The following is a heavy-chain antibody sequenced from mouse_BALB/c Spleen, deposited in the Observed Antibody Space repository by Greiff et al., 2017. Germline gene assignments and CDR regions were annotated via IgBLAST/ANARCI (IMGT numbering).Heavy chain of an antibody. CDR1: GFTFSDYG. CDR3: ARDYGSSYLDY. D-gene: IGHD1-1*01. Sequence: EVQRVESGGGLVQPGGSRKLSCAASGFTFSDYGMAWVRQAPGKGPEWVAFISNLAYSIYYADTVTGRFTISRENAKNTLYLEMSSLRSEDTAMYYCARDYGSSYLDYWGQGTTLTVSS. V-gene: IGHV5-15*02. CDR2: ISNLAYSI. J-gene: IGHJ2*01.